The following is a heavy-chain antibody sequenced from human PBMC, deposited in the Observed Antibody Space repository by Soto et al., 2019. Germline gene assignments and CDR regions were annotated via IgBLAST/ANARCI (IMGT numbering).Heavy chain of an antibody. Sequence: PGDSLRHSYSASGFTFSSNWMYWVRQAPGKGLVWVSRINSDGSSTFYADSVKGRFTISRENAKNTLYLQMNSLRAEDTAVHYCSKWFYSWVHGT. CDR1: GFTFSSNW. J-gene: IGHJ5*01. CDR2: INSDGSST. V-gene: IGHV3-74*01. CDR3: SKWFYS.